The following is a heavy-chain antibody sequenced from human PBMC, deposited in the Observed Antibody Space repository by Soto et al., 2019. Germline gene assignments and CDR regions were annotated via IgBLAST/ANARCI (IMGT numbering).Heavy chain of an antibody. Sequence: QVQLVQSGAEVKKPGASVKVSCKASGYTFTSYGISWVRQAPGQGLEWMGWISAYNGNTNYAQKLQGRVTMTTYPSKSTAYMERRSLRSDATAVYYCARDVEIAAAGTGFFGWGQGTLVTVSS. CDR2: ISAYNGNT. CDR1: GYTFTSYG. J-gene: IGHJ4*02. D-gene: IGHD6-13*01. CDR3: ARDVEIAAAGTGFFG. V-gene: IGHV1-18*01.